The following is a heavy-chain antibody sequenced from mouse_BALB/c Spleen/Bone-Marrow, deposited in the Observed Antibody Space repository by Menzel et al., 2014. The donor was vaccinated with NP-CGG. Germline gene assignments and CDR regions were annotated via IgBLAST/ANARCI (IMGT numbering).Heavy chain of an antibody. CDR1: GYTFTSYY. CDR3: TRSGTSWLRRSWYFDV. V-gene: IGHV1S81*02. CDR2: INPSNGGT. Sequence: VQVVESGAELVKPGASVKLSCKASGYTFTSYYMYWVKQRPGQGLEWIGEINPSNGGTNFNEKFKSKATLTVDKSSSTVYMQLSSLTSEDSAVYYCTRSGTSWLRRSWYFDVWGAGTTVTVSS. D-gene: IGHD2-2*01. J-gene: IGHJ1*01.